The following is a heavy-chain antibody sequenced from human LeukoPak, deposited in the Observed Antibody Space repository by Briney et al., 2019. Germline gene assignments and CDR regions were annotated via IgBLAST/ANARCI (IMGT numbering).Heavy chain of an antibody. CDR1: GGSISSYY. CDR3: ARRGAGRRFDY. D-gene: IGHD1-26*01. CDR2: IYYSGST. Sequence: PSETLSLTCTVSGGSISSYYWSWIRQPPGKGLEWIGYIYYSGSTNYNPSLKSRVTISVDTSKNQFSLKLSSVTAADTAVYYCARRGAGRRFDYWGQGTLVTVSS. J-gene: IGHJ4*02. V-gene: IGHV4-59*01.